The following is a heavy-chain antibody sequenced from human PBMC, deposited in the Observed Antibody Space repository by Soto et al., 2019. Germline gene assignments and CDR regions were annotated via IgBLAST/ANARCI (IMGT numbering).Heavy chain of an antibody. CDR3: AKDTKEL. Sequence: GSLRHSCAASGFTFSTYAMSWVRQGPGKGLEWVSALSGDGDSIYYSDSVKGRFTISRDNSKNTLYLHMNSLRVEDTAVYYCAKDTKELWGRGTLVTVSS. CDR2: LSGDGDSI. CDR1: GFTFSTYA. V-gene: IGHV3-23*01. D-gene: IGHD3-10*01. J-gene: IGHJ2*01.